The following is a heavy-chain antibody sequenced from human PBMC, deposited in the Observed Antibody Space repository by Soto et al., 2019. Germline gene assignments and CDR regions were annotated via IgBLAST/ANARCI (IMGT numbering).Heavy chain of an antibody. D-gene: IGHD5-18*01. CDR2: IVVGSGNT. J-gene: IGHJ6*02. CDR3: AAGSEEVTAMVTYYYYYCGMDV. CDR1: GFTFTSSA. Sequence: QMQLVQSGPEVKKPGTSVKVSCKASGFTFTSSAVQWVRQARGQRLEWRGWIVVGSGNTNYAQKFQERVTITRDMSTSTAYMELSSLRSEDTAVYYCAAGSEEVTAMVTYYYYYCGMDVWGQGTTVTVSS. V-gene: IGHV1-58*01.